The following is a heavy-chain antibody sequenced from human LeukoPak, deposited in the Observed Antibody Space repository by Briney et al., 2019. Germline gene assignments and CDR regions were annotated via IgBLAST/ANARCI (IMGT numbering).Heavy chain of an antibody. CDR2: INPSGGST. CDR3: ARELDSSGYFDY. Sequence: GASVKVSCKASGYTFTSYYIHWVRQAPGQGLEWMGLINPSGGSTNYAQKFRGRVTLARDVSTTTVYMELSSLRSEDTAVYYCARELDSSGYFDYWGQGSLVTVSS. CDR1: GYTFTSYY. D-gene: IGHD3-22*01. V-gene: IGHV1-46*01. J-gene: IGHJ4*02.